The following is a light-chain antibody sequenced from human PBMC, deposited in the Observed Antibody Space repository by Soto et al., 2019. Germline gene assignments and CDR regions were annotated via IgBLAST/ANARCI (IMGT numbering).Light chain of an antibody. CDR3: HQYNTYLWT. CDR2: KAS. V-gene: IGKV1-5*03. CDR1: QSVSSW. Sequence: DIQMTQSASTVSASVGDRVTITCRASQSVSSWLAWYQQKPGRAPKLLLYKASTLESGVPSRFSGSRSGTEFTLTISSLQPDDFATYYCHQYNTYLWTFGQGTKVDI. J-gene: IGKJ1*01.